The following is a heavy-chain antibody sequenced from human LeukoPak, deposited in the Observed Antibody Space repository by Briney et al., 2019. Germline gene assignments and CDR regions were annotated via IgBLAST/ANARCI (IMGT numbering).Heavy chain of an antibody. CDR3: ASPDYYYDSSGYYLGGDY. D-gene: IGHD3-22*01. V-gene: IGHV3-21*01. CDR1: GFTFSSYS. J-gene: IGHJ4*02. Sequence: PGGSLRLSCAASGFTFSSYSMTWVRQAPGKGLEWVSSISSSSSYIYYADSVKGRFTISGDNAKNSLYLQMNSLRAEDTAVYYCASPDYYYDSSGYYLGGDYWGQGTLVTVSS. CDR2: ISSSSSYI.